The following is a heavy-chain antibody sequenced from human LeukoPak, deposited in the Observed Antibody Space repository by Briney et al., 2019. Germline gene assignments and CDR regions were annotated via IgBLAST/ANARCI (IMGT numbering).Heavy chain of an antibody. D-gene: IGHD2-15*01. CDR3: AKWHCSGGSCYSSTYYFDY. CDR2: ISGSGGST. CDR1: GFTFSSYA. V-gene: IGHV3-23*01. J-gene: IGHJ4*02. Sequence: GGSLRLSCAASGFTFSSYAMSWVRQAPGKGLEWVSAISGSGGSTYYADSVKGRFTISRDNSKNTLYLQMNSLRAEDTAVYYCAKWHCSGGSCYSSTYYFDYWGQGTLVTVSS.